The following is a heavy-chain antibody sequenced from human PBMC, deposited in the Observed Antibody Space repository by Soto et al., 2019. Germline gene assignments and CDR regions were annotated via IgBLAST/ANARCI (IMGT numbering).Heavy chain of an antibody. CDR3: ARWWSGSRQGFDP. J-gene: IGHJ5*02. CDR1: GGSISSGDYY. CDR2: IYYSGST. V-gene: IGHV4-31*03. Sequence: QVQLQESGPGLVKPSQTLSLTCTVSGGSISSGDYYWSWIRQHPGKGLEWIGYIYYSGSTSYNPSLKSRVNISVDTSKNQFSLKLSSVTAADTAVYYCARWWSGSRQGFDPWGQGTLVTVSS. D-gene: IGHD3-3*01.